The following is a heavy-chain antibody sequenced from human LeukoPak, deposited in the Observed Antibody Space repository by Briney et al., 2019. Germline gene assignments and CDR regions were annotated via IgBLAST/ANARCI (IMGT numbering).Heavy chain of an antibody. D-gene: IGHD1-7*01. J-gene: IGHJ4*02. CDR1: GFTFSSYA. CDR3: ARVRGTTFLPIDY. CDR2: ISYDGSNK. V-gene: IGHV3-30*04. Sequence: PPGGSLRLSCAASGFTFSSYAMHRVRQAPGKGLEWVAVISYDGSNKYYADSVKGRFTISRDNSKNTLYLQMNSLRAEDTAVYYCARVRGTTFLPIDYWGQGTLVTVSS.